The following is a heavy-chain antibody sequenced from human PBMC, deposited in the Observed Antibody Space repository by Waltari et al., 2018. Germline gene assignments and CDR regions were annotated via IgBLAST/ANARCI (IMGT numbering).Heavy chain of an antibody. D-gene: IGHD2-2*01. Sequence: QVQLQESGPGLVKPSETLSLTCTVSGGSINSLYWSWIRQPPGKGLEWIGYIFYTGSTKYNPSLQGRVTMSVDTSKNQFSLNLSSVTAADTAVYYCARRNQLGNWYFDLWGRGALVTVSS. V-gene: IGHV4-59*08. CDR1: GGSINSLY. J-gene: IGHJ2*01. CDR2: IFYTGST. CDR3: ARRNQLGNWYFDL.